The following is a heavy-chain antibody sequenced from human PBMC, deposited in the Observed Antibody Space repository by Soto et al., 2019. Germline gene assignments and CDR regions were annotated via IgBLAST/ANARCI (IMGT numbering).Heavy chain of an antibody. D-gene: IGHD5-12*01. J-gene: IGHJ6*02. CDR3: AIVADGYKKYYYGMDV. CDR1: GGTFSSYA. V-gene: IGHV1-69*04. Sequence: ASVKVSCKASGGTFSSYAISWVRQAPGQGLEWMGRIIPILGIANYAQKFQGRVTITADKSTSTAYMELSSLRSEDTAVYYCAIVADGYKKYYYGMDVWGQGTTVTVSS. CDR2: IIPILGIA.